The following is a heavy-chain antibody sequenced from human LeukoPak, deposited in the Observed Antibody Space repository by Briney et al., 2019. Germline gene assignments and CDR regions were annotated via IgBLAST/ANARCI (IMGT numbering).Heavy chain of an antibody. CDR1: GYSFSGYW. V-gene: IGHV5-51*01. D-gene: IGHD3-22*01. CDR2: IYPSDSVT. J-gene: IGHJ5*02. Sequence: PGESLKISCKGSGYSFSGYWLVWVRQLPGKGLEWVGIIYPSDSVTRYSPSFQGQVTFSVDKSIATAYLQWNSLKASDTAMYYCARGNYANWFDPWGQGTLVTVSS. CDR3: ARGNYANWFDP.